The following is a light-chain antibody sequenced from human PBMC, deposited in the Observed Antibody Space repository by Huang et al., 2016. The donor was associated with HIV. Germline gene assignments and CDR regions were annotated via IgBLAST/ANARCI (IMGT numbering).Light chain of an antibody. CDR2: LGS. Sequence: DIVMTQSPLSLPVTPGEPASISCTSSQRLLHRNGYNYLEWYLQKQGQSPQLLIYLGSNRAAGVPDRFSGSGSGTDFTLKISRVEAEDVGIYYCMQAIQIPTFGPGTKVDIK. V-gene: IGKV2-28*01. CDR3: MQAIQIPT. CDR1: QRLLHRNGYNY. J-gene: IGKJ3*01.